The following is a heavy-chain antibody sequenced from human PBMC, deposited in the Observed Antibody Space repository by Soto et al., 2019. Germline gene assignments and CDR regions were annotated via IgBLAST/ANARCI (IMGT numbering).Heavy chain of an antibody. CDR3: AKTLGRDNYYYYGMDV. CDR1: GFTFSSYG. Sequence: QVHLVESGGGVVQPGRSRRLSCAASGFTFSSYGMHWVRQAPGKGLEWVAVISYDGSNKYYADSVKGRFTISRDNSKNTLYLQMNSLRAEDTAVYYCAKTLGRDNYYYYGMDVWGQGTTVTVSS. CDR2: ISYDGSNK. V-gene: IGHV3-30*18. J-gene: IGHJ6*02. D-gene: IGHD1-1*01.